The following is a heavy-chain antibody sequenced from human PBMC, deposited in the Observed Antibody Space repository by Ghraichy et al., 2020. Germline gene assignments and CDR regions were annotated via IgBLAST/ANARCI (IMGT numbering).Heavy chain of an antibody. CDR3: ARDLTSGWSFDH. V-gene: IGHV3-64*01. D-gene: IGHD6-19*01. J-gene: IGHJ4*02. CDR1: GFTFNNYP. Sequence: LSLTCVASGFTFNNYPMHWVRQAPGKGLEFVSSILGNGDSPFYANSVKGRFTISRDNSKNTLYLQMGSLRADDMGTYYCARDLTSGWSFDHWGQGTLVTVSS. CDR2: ILGNGDSP.